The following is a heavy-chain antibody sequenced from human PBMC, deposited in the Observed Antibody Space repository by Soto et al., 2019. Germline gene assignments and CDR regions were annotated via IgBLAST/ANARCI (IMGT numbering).Heavy chain of an antibody. CDR3: AKDSYAYYNDAFDI. V-gene: IGHV3-23*01. Sequence: EVQLLESGGGWVQPGGSLRLSCVASGFTFNSYAMNWVRQAPGKGLEWVLLVIGSGGKTYYADSVKGRFTVSRDSSKNTLYLQMDSLRAEDTATYFCAKDSYAYYNDAFDIWGQGTMVTVSS. CDR2: VIGSGGKT. CDR1: GFTFNSYA. D-gene: IGHD3-16*01. J-gene: IGHJ3*02.